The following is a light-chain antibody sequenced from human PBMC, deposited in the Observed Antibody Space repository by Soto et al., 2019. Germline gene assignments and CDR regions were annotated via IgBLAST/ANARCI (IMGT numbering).Light chain of an antibody. CDR1: QSISSY. CDR3: QQSYSTPLFT. J-gene: IGKJ3*01. CDR2: AAS. Sequence: DIQMTQSPSSLSASVGDRVTITCRASQSISSYLNWYQQKPGKAPKLLIYAASSLQSGVASRFSGSGAATDFTLTISSLQPEDFATYYCQQSYSTPLFTFGPGTKVDIK. V-gene: IGKV1-39*01.